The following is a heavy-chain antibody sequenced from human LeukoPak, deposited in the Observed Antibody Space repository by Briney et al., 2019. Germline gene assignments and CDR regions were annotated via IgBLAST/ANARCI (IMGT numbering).Heavy chain of an antibody. CDR3: AKDMRKILTGYYNPYFDY. J-gene: IGHJ4*02. Sequence: GRSLRLSCAASGFTFDDYAMHWVRQAPGKGLEWVSGISWNSGSIGYADSVKGRFTISRDNAKNSLYLQMNSLRAEDTALYYCAKDMRKILTGYYNPYFDYWGQGTLVTVSS. V-gene: IGHV3-9*01. CDR2: ISWNSGSI. CDR1: GFTFDDYA. D-gene: IGHD3-9*01.